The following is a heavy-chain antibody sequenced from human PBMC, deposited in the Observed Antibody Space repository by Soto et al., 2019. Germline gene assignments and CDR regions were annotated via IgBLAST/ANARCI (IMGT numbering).Heavy chain of an antibody. Sequence: QVQLVQSGAEVKKPGASVKVSCKASGYTFTSYYMHWVRQAPGQGLEWMGIINPSGGSTSYAQKFQGRVTMTRDTSTSTVYMELSSLRSEDTAVYYCARVDGTGGSGSYYLYYYFDYWGQGTLVTVSS. CDR2: INPSGGST. D-gene: IGHD3-10*01. J-gene: IGHJ4*02. V-gene: IGHV1-46*03. CDR1: GYTFTSYY. CDR3: ARVDGTGGSGSYYLYYYFDY.